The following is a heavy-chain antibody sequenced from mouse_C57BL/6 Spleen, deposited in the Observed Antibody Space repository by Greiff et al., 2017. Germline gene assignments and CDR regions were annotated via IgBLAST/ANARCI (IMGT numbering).Heavy chain of an antibody. V-gene: IGHV1-15*01. Sequence: VKLMESGAELVRPGASVTLSCKASGYTFTDYEMHWVKQTPVHGLEWIGAIDPETGGTAYNQKFKGKAILTADKSSSTAYMELRSLTSEDSAVYYCTRGGDFDYWGQGTTLTVSS. CDR2: IDPETGGT. CDR1: GYTFTDYE. J-gene: IGHJ2*01. CDR3: TRGGDFDY.